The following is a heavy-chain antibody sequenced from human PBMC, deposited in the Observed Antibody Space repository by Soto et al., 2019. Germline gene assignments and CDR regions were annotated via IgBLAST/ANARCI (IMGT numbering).Heavy chain of an antibody. CDR1: GGIFGTYT. CDR3: ARGHHGGLDP. Sequence: QVQLVQSGAEMKKPGSSVKVSCKASGGIFGTYTINWVRQAPGQGLEWMGRIIPLLNKADYAQKFQGRVRINVERSADPDYMELGSLTSGDTAGYYCARGHHGGLDPWGQGSLVTVSS. V-gene: IGHV1-69*02. CDR2: IIPLLNKA. J-gene: IGHJ5*02.